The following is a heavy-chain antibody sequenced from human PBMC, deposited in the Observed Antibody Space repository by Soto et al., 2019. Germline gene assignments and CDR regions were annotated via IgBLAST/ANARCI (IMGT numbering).Heavy chain of an antibody. V-gene: IGHV3-30-3*01. CDR1: GFTFSSYA. CDR3: ARDRGRGYSGYDFSY. D-gene: IGHD5-12*01. Sequence: QVQLVESGGGVVQPGRSLRLSCAASGFTFSSYAMHWVRQAPGKGLEWVAVISYDGSNKYYADSVKGRFTISRDNSKNRLYLQMNSLRAEDTAVYYCARDRGRGYSGYDFSYWGRGSLVTVSS. J-gene: IGHJ4*02. CDR2: ISYDGSNK.